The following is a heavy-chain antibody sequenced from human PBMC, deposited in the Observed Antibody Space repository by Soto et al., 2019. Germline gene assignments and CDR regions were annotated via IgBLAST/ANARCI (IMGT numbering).Heavy chain of an antibody. Sequence: QVQLQESGPGLVKPSETLSLTCTVSGGSISSYYWSWIRQPPGKGLEWIGYIYYSGSTTYNPSLXSXVXIXXDTPTNQFSLQPSSVTAADTAVYYCARRYGSCFDYWGQGTLVTVSS. V-gene: IGHV4-59*08. D-gene: IGHD5-18*01. J-gene: IGHJ4*02. CDR1: GGSISSYY. CDR3: ARRYGSCFDY. CDR2: IYYSGST.